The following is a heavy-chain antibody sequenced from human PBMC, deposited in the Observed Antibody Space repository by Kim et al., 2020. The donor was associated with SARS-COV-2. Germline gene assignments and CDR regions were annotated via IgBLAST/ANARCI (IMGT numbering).Heavy chain of an antibody. CDR1: GYTFTSQG. CDR2: ISPLNGKT. CDR3: ARDGGITRGIDV. V-gene: IGHV1-18*01. Sequence: ASVKVSCKASGYTFTSQGINWVRQAPGQGPEWMGWISPLNGKTKFAQKFQGRVVMTRETSTTTVAMELRSLTSDDTAVYYCARDGGITRGIDVWGQGTPV. J-gene: IGHJ6*01. D-gene: IGHD1-7*01.